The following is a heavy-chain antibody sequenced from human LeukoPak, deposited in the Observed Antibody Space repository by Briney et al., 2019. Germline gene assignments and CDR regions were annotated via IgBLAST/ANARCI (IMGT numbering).Heavy chain of an antibody. V-gene: IGHV4-4*02. J-gene: IGHJ4*02. CDR1: GVSISSTEW. Sequence: SGTLSLTCAVSGVSISSTEWWIWVRQSPGQGLEWIGEIRLDWRTRYSPSLTSRVSMSIDYSKNQFSLKVSSVTAADTAIYYCGKTDIWFNPIDYWGPGSLVIVSS. CDR3: GKTDIWFNPIDY. D-gene: IGHD3-9*01. CDR2: IRLDWRT.